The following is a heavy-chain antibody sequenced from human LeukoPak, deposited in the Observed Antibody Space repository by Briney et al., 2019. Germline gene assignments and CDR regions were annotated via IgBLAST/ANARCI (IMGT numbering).Heavy chain of an antibody. CDR2: ISSNGGST. CDR1: GFTVSSYA. CDR3: VKDDRYFYGSGSPS. J-gene: IGHJ5*02. Sequence: GGSPRLSCAASGFTVSSYAMHWVRQAPGKGLEFVSTISSNGGSTYYADSVKGRFTISRDNSKNTLYLQVSSLRAEDTALYYCVKDDRYFYGSGSPSWGQGTLVTVYS. V-gene: IGHV3-64D*09. D-gene: IGHD3-10*01.